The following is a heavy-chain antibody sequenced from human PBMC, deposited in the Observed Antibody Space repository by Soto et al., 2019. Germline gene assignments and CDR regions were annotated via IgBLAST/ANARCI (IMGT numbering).Heavy chain of an antibody. J-gene: IGHJ5*02. Sequence: GASVKVSCKASGYSFSSYDINWVRQAPGQGLEWMGWVSPHSNDTEIAQEFQGRLTLTADKSTGTAYMELMSLSFGDTAVYYCARESLRFFDWQDEGRKWFDPWGQGTPVTVSS. CDR1: GYSFSSYD. D-gene: IGHD3-9*01. V-gene: IGHV1-18*01. CDR3: ARESLRFFDWQDEGRKWFDP. CDR2: VSPHSNDT.